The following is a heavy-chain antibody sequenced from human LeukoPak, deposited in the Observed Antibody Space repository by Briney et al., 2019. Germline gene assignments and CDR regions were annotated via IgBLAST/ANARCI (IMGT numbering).Heavy chain of an antibody. J-gene: IGHJ4*02. Sequence: SETLSLTCTFTSDSISNYYWHWIRQPPGKGLEWIGYVYFSGSTNYNPSLQSRVSIFLDTSKNQLSLKLSSVTGADTAMYYCALYGSGDYFHYWGQGTLVTVSS. CDR1: SDSISNYY. CDR3: ALYGSGDYFHY. CDR2: VYFSGST. D-gene: IGHD3-10*01. V-gene: IGHV4-59*01.